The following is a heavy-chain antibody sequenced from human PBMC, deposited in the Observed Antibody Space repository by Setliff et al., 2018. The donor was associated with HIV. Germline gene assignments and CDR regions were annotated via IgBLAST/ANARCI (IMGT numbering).Heavy chain of an antibody. J-gene: IGHJ3*02. D-gene: IGHD3-9*01. CDR2: FDPEDDET. CDR3: ATSGFYDILTGPTPGAFDI. V-gene: IGHV1-24*01. CDR1: GHRLTELS. Sequence: ASVKVSCKLSGHRLTELSIHWVRQAPGEGLEWVGGFDPEDDETVYAEKFQGRVTMTEDTSTDTAYMALSSLGSEDTAMYYCATSGFYDILTGPTPGAFDIWGQGTLVTVSS.